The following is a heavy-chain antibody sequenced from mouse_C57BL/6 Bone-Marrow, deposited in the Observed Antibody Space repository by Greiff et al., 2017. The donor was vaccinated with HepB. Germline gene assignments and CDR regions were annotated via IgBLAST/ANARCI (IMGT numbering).Heavy chain of an antibody. CDR3: VSYYYGSSFYAMDY. J-gene: IGHJ4*01. V-gene: IGHV10-3*01. CDR2: IRSKSSNYAT. Sequence: DVQLVESGGGLVQPKGSLKLSCAASGFTFNTYAMHWVRQAPGKGLEWVARIRSKSSNYATYYADSVKDRFTISRDDSQSMLYLQMNNLKTEDTAMYYCVSYYYGSSFYAMDYWGQGTSVTVSS. D-gene: IGHD1-1*01. CDR1: GFTFNTYA.